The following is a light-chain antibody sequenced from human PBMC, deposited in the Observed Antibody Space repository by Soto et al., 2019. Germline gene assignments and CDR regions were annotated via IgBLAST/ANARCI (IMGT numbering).Light chain of an antibody. V-gene: IGKV3-20*01. CDR1: QSVTSNY. CDR2: AAS. CDR3: HQYGGSITWT. Sequence: EVVLTQSPGTVSLSPGERATLSCRASQSVTSNYLAWYQQKPGQAPRLLIYAASSRATGIPDRFSGSGSGTDFTFSISRLEPEDFAVYYCHQYGGSITWTFGKGTKVEIK. J-gene: IGKJ1*01.